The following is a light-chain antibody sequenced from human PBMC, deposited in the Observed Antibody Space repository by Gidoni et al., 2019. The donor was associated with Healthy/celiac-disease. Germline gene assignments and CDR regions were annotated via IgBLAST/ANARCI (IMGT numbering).Light chain of an antibody. CDR2: EVS. J-gene: IGLJ1*01. CDR3: SSYTSSSTPYV. Sequence: QSALTQPASVSGSPGPSIPISCTGPSSDVGGYNYVPWYQQHPGKPPNLRIYEVSNRPSGVSNRFSGSKSGNTASLTISGLQAEDEADYYCSSYTSSSTPYVFGTGTKVTVL. CDR1: SSDVGGYNY. V-gene: IGLV2-14*01.